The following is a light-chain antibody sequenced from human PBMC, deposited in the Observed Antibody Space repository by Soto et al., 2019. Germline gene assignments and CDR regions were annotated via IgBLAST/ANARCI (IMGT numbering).Light chain of an antibody. V-gene: IGLV1-40*01. CDR1: SSNIGAGYD. CDR3: QSSDSNLMSPYV. Sequence: QSVLTQPPSVSGAPGQRVTISCTGSSSNIGAGYDVHWYQQLPGTAPKLLIYGNSNRPSGVPDRFSGSKSGTSASLAITGLQAEDDADYYSQSSDSNLMSPYVSRTGTKVPV. CDR2: GNS. J-gene: IGLJ1*01.